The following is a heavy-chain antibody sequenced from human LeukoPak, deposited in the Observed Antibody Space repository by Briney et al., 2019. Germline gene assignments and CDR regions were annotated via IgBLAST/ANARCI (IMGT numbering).Heavy chain of an antibody. D-gene: IGHD4-11*01. CDR2: ISAHNGKT. CDR1: GYTFTSYG. J-gene: IGHJ4*02. Sequence: EASVKVSCKASGYTFTSYGIIWVRQAPGQGLQWMGWISAHNGKTNYAQNLQGRVTVTTDTSTNTVYLELRSLTSDDTAVYHCARAGTTLLLDYWGQGTLVTVSS. CDR3: ARAGTTLLLDY. V-gene: IGHV1-18*01.